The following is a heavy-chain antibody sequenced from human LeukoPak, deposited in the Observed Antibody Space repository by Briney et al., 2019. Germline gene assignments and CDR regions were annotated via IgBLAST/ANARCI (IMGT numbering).Heavy chain of an antibody. Sequence: GGSLRLSCAASGFTFSSYGMHWVRQAPGKGLEWVAIVNQGGTEKYYVDSVKGRFTISRDNAKNSLFLQMNSLRAEDTAVYYCVAYYYGSGSLFDYWGQGTLVTVSS. CDR2: VNQGGTEK. CDR3: VAYYYGSGSLFDY. J-gene: IGHJ4*02. V-gene: IGHV3-7*01. CDR1: GFTFSSYG. D-gene: IGHD3-10*01.